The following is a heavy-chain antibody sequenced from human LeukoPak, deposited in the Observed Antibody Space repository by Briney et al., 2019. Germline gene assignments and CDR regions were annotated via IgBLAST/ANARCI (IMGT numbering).Heavy chain of an antibody. V-gene: IGHV4-59*01. D-gene: IGHD3-10*01. Sequence: SETLSLTCTVSGGSISSYYWSWIRQPPAKGLEWIGYIYYSGSTNYNPSLKSRATISVDTSKNQFSLRLSSVTAADTAVYYCARAPQYGLLYFDYWGQGTLVAVSS. CDR2: IYYSGST. CDR1: GGSISSYY. J-gene: IGHJ4*02. CDR3: ARAPQYGLLYFDY.